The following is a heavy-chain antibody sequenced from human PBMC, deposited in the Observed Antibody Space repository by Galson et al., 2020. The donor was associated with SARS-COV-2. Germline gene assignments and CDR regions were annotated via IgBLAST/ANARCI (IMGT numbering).Heavy chain of an antibody. J-gene: IGHJ5*02. V-gene: IGHV3-23*01. CDR1: GFTFSSYW. Sequence: GESLKISCAASGFTFSSYWMSWVRQAPGKGLEWVSSISATGGTTYYADSVKGRLTVSRDNSKNTLYQQMNSLRAEDTAVYYCATDRVRCSSPGCWGEYNWFDAWGQGTLVTVAS. CDR2: ISATGGTT. CDR3: ATDRVRCSSPGCWGEYNWFDA. D-gene: IGHD2-2*01.